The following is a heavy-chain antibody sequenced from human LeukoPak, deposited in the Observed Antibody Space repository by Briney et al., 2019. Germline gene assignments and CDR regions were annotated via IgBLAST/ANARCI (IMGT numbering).Heavy chain of an antibody. CDR3: ARAYCSGGYCHPGGNSWDYFDY. V-gene: IGHV4-4*07. Sequence: SETLSLTCTVSGGSISNYYLSWFRQPAGKGLDWIGRVYTSGSTNYNPSLKSRVTMSVATSKNQFSLKLTSVTAADTPVYYCARAYCSGGYCHPGGNSWDYFDYWGQGTLVTVSS. CDR1: GGSISNYY. J-gene: IGHJ4*02. CDR2: VYTSGST. D-gene: IGHD2-15*01.